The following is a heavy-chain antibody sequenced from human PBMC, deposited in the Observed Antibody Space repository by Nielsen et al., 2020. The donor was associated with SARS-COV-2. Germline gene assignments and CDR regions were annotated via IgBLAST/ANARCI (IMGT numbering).Heavy chain of an antibody. D-gene: IGHD6-19*01. Sequence: GGSLRLSCVASGFTFDDYYMSWVRQAPGKGLEWVSGISDNGANTYYADSVKGRFTISKDMSKNTLYLQMNSLRAEDTAVYFCAKGQQWLDELDYWGQGTLVTVSS. J-gene: IGHJ4*02. CDR2: ISDNGANT. CDR1: GFTFDDYY. V-gene: IGHV3-23*01. CDR3: AKGQQWLDELDY.